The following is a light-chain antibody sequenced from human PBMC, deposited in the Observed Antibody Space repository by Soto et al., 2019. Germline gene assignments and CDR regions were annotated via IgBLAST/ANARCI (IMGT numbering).Light chain of an antibody. CDR3: QQYLSYPIT. CDR1: QSISSW. Sequence: DIQMTQSPSTLSASVGDRVTITCRASQSISSWLAWYQQKPGKAPTSLIYKASSLESGVPSRFSGSGSGTEFTLTISSLQPDDFATYYCQQYLSYPITFGQGTRLEIK. CDR2: KAS. V-gene: IGKV1-5*03. J-gene: IGKJ5*01.